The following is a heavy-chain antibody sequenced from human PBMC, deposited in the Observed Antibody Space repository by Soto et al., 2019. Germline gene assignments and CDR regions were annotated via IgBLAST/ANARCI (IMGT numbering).Heavy chain of an antibody. D-gene: IGHD2-21*01. CDR1: GGSISDGAYY. Sequence: QVQLQESGPGLVKPSHTLSLTCTVSGGSISDGAYYWSWIRQPPGKGLEWIGHIYDSGNTYNNPSRKSRLTISVDTSKNHFSLNLNSVTAADPAVYSCASGLSGDKVAQWGPGTLVTVAS. CDR2: IYDSGNT. J-gene: IGHJ4*02. CDR3: ASGLSGDKVAQ. V-gene: IGHV4-30-4*01.